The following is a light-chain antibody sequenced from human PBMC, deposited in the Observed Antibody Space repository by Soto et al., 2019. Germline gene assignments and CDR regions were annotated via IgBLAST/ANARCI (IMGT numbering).Light chain of an antibody. CDR1: SSNLGAGYV. CDR3: QSYDTSLSGSEI. J-gene: IGLJ2*01. CDR2: DNT. V-gene: IGLV1-40*01. Sequence: QSVLTQPPSVSGAPGQRVTISCTGSSSNLGAGYVVHWYQQLPGTAPKLLIYDNTNRPSGVPDRFSGSKSATSASLAITGLQAEDEADYYCQSYDTSLSGSEIFGGGTKVTVL.